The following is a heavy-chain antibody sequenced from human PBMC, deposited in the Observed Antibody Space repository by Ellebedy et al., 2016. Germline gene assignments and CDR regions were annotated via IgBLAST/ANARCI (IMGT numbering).Heavy chain of an antibody. CDR1: TFIFTTHV. CDR3: ARGFEYGGLSPFQD. V-gene: IGHV3-30-3*01. D-gene: IGHD4-23*01. Sequence: GGSLRLXXAASTFIFTTHVMHWVRQTPDKGLEWLALISEDGGTRSYSDYVKGRFSISRNIPNNTLYLHMDSLKSEDSAVYYCARGFEYGGLSPFQDWGQGTLVTVSS. J-gene: IGHJ4*02. CDR2: ISEDGGTR.